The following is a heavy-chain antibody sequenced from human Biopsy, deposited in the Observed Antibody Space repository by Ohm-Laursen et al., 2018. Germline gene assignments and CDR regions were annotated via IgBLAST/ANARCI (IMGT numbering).Heavy chain of an antibody. V-gene: IGHV4-39*01. CDR1: GDSISTSTTYY. CDR3: ARHPTGFWFDP. J-gene: IGHJ5*02. CDR2: IYNSETT. Sequence: SDTLSLICTVSGDSISTSTTYYWAWLRQPPGKGLEWIGSIYNSETTFYNPSLKSRVAISVGTSTNQFSLKVSSVTAADTALYYCARHPTGFWFDPWGHGTLVTVSS.